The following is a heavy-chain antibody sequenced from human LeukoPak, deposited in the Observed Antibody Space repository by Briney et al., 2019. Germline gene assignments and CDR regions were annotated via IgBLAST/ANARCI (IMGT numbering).Heavy chain of an antibody. J-gene: IGHJ4*02. CDR2: TSYSEGT. CDR1: GGPVSRGGYY. CDR3: ATADWESSYLDS. Sequence: SETLSLTCTVSGGPVSRGGYYWNWIRQHPGKGLEWIGFTSYSEGTYYNPSLMSRITISVDRSQNQFSLKMRDVTAADTAVYFCATADWESSYLDSWGQGALVAVSS. D-gene: IGHD1-26*01. V-gene: IGHV4-31*03.